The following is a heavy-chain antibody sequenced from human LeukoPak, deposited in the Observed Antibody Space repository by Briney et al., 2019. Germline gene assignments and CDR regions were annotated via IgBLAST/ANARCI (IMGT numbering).Heavy chain of an antibody. V-gene: IGHV3-33*06. CDR3: AKAYKVLAVVETAFDY. CDR1: GFTFSSYG. J-gene: IGHJ4*02. CDR2: IWYDGSNK. Sequence: GGSLRLSCAASGFTFSSYGMHWVRQAPGKGLEWVAVIWYDGSNKYYADSVKGRFTISRDNSKNTLYLQMNSLRAEDTAVYYCAKAYKVLAVVETAFDYWGQGTLVTVSS. D-gene: IGHD5-24*01.